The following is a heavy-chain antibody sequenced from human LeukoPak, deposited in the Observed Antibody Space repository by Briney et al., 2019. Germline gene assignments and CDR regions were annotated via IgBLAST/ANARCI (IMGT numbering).Heavy chain of an antibody. J-gene: IGHJ4*02. V-gene: IGHV4-59*08. CDR1: GGSVSSYY. Sequence: SETLFLTCSVSGGSVSSYYWSWIRQSPGKGLEWIGYIHNSGRTNYNPSLKSRVTGFVDTSKNQVSLRLSSVTAADTAVYYCARHGTISSESYFDYWGQGALVTVSS. D-gene: IGHD1-14*01. CDR2: IHNSGRT. CDR3: ARHGTISSESYFDY.